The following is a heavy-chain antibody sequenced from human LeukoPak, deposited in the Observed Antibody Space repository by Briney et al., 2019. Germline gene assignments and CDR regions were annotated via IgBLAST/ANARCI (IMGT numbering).Heavy chain of an antibody. CDR3: ATSHGSGSPVDY. CDR2: MNPNSGNT. J-gene: IGHJ4*02. D-gene: IGHD1-26*01. V-gene: IGHV1-8*01. CDR1: GYTFTSYD. Sequence: ASVKVSCKASGYTFTSYDINWVRQATGQGLEWMGWMNPNSGNTGYAQKFQGRVTMTRNTSISTAYMELSNLRSEDTAVYYCATSHGSGSPVDYWGQGTLVTVSS.